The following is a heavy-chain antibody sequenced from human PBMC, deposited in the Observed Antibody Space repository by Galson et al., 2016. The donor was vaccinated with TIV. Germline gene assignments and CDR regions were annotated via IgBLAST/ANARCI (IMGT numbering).Heavy chain of an antibody. J-gene: IGHJ4*02. Sequence: LRLSCAASGFTFSSYSLHWVRLAPGKGLEWLAGLWYDGSNIQYAESVKGRFTISRDNSKKTLYLQMNSLRAEDTAVYYCAREFRDYYFDYWGQGTLVTVSS. D-gene: IGHD5-24*01. CDR2: LWYDGSNI. V-gene: IGHV3-33*01. CDR3: AREFRDYYFDY. CDR1: GFTFSSYS.